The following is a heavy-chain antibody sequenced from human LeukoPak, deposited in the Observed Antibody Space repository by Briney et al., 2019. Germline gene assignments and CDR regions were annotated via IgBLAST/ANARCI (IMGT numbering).Heavy chain of an antibody. CDR2: ISGSGGST. D-gene: IGHD4-11*01. V-gene: IGHV3-23*01. J-gene: IGHJ4*02. CDR3: TKVGVYSNFYFDY. Sequence: PGGSLRLSCAASGFTFSSFAMSWVRQAPGKGLEWVSGISGSGGSTYYADSVKGRFTLSGDNSKNTLYLQMNSLRAEDTAVYYCTKVGVYSNFYFDYWGQGILVTVSS. CDR1: GFTFSSFA.